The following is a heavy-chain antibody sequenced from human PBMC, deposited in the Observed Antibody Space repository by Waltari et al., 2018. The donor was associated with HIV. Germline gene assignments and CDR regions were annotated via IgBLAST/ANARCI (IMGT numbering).Heavy chain of an antibody. Sequence: QVQLVQSGAEVKTPGASVKVSCKASGYTFTGYSMHLVRQAPGQGLEWMGWINPNSGGTNYAQKFQGRVTMTRDTSISTAYMELSRLRSDDTAVYYCARDLSYSNYVGYWGQGTLVTVSS. CDR3: ARDLSYSNYVGY. V-gene: IGHV1-2*02. D-gene: IGHD4-4*01. CDR1: GYTFTGYS. J-gene: IGHJ4*02. CDR2: INPNSGGT.